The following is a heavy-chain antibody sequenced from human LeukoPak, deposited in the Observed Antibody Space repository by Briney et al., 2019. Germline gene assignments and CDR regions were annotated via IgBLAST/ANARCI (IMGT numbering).Heavy chain of an antibody. Sequence: ASVKVSCKASGYTFTSYYMHWVRQAPGQGLEWMGIINPSGGSTSYAQKFQGRVTMTRDMSTSTVYMELSSLRSEDTAVYYCARVLSSSSGHQESPFYFDYWGQGTLVTVSS. CDR3: ARVLSSSSGHQESPFYFDY. D-gene: IGHD3-22*01. J-gene: IGHJ4*02. CDR2: INPSGGST. V-gene: IGHV1-46*01. CDR1: GYTFTSYY.